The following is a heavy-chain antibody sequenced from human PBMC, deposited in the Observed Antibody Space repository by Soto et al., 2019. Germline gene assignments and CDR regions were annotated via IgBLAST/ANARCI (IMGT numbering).Heavy chain of an antibody. Sequence: EVQLVESGGDLVQPGGSLRLSCAASGFTFSGYDMHWVRQAPGIGLEWVSAISVSGDTFYSGSVKGRFTISRENAKNSFYLQMNSLRAEDTAVYYCAREQDSYSTPWQERDYWGQGTLVTVSS. CDR2: ISVSGDT. V-gene: IGHV3-13*01. D-gene: IGHD6-13*01. CDR3: AREQDSYSTPWQERDY. J-gene: IGHJ4*02. CDR1: GFTFSGYD.